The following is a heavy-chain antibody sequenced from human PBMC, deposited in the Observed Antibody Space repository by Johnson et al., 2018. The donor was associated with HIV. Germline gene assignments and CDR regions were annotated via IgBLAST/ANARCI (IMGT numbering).Heavy chain of an antibody. J-gene: IGHJ3*02. CDR3: ARESRDGPNLRAFDI. Sequence: VQLVESGGGLVQPGGSLRLSCAASGFIFRSYDMHWVRQTAGTGLEWVSAIGNVSDTYYSDSVKGRFSMSRENVKNSLYLQMNNLRAGDTAVYFCARESRDGPNLRAFDIWGQGTTVIVSS. D-gene: IGHD5-24*01. CDR1: GFIFRSYD. CDR2: IGNVSDT. V-gene: IGHV3-13*01.